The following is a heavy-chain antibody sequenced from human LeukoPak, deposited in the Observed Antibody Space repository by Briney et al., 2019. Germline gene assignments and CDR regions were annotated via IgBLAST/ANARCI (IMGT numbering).Heavy chain of an antibody. CDR3: ATQNYYYDSSGYYLYYFDY. CDR2: FGPEDGET. V-gene: IGHV1-24*01. CDR1: GYTLTELS. D-gene: IGHD3-22*01. J-gene: IGHJ4*02. Sequence: GASVKVSCKVSGYTLTELSMHWVRQAPGKGLEWMGGFGPEDGETIYAQKFQGRVTMTEDTSTDTAYMELSSLRSEDTAVYYCATQNYYYDSSGYYLYYFDYWGQGTLVTVSS.